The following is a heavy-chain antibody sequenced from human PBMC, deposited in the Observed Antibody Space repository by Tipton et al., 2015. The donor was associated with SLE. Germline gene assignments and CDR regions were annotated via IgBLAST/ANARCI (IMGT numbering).Heavy chain of an antibody. CDR1: GFTFDDYA. CDR3: AREGSKRQLDH. Sequence: SLRLSCAASGFTFDDYAMHWVRQAPGKGLEWLSGISWHGDTFYADSVKGRFTISRDNAKNSLSLQMNSLRTEDTALYFCAREGSKRQLDHWGPGALVTVSS. V-gene: IGHV3-9*01. J-gene: IGHJ4*02. CDR2: ISWHGDT. D-gene: IGHD1-1*01.